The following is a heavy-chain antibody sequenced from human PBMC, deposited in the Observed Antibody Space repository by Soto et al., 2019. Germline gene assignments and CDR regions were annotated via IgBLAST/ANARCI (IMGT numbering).Heavy chain of an antibody. Sequence: SETLSLTCAVSGGSISSSKCWSWVRQPPGKGLEWIGDIYNSGSTNYNPPLKSRVTISADTSMNQFSLALTSVTAADTAMYYCARGPTTEKVDSWGQGILVTVSS. CDR1: GGSISSSKC. CDR3: ARGPTTEKVDS. CDR2: IYNSGST. J-gene: IGHJ4*02. V-gene: IGHV4-4*02.